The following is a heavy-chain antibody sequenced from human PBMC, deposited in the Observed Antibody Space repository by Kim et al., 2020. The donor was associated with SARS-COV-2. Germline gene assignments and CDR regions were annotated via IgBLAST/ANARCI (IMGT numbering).Heavy chain of an antibody. V-gene: IGHV4-61*01. CDR3: ARDPSLGYCGGDCSLGAFDY. Sequence: SETLSLTCTVSGGSVSSGSYYWSWIRQPPGKGLEWIGYIYYSGSTNYNPSLKSRVTISVDTSKNQFSLKLSSVTAADTAVYYCARDPSLGYCGGDCSLGAFDYWGQGTLVTVSS. D-gene: IGHD2-21*01. J-gene: IGHJ4*02. CDR2: IYYSGST. CDR1: GGSVSSGSYY.